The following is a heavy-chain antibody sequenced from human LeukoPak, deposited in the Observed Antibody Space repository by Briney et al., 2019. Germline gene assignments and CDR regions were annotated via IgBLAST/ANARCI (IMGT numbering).Heavy chain of an antibody. CDR3: ARVGYYDILTGYYSLGCFQH. D-gene: IGHD3-9*01. V-gene: IGHV1-18*01. CDR2: ISAYNGNT. Sequence: ASVKVSCKASGYTFTSYGISWVRQAPGQGLEWMGWISAYNGNTNYAQKLQGRVTMTTDTSTSTAYMELRSLRSDDTAVYYCARVGYYDILTGYYSLGCFQHWGQGTLVTVSS. CDR1: GYTFTSYG. J-gene: IGHJ1*01.